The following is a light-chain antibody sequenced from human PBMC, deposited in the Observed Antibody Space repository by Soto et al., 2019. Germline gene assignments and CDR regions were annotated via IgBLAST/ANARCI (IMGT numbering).Light chain of an antibody. Sequence: DIVLTQSPGTLSLSPGERATLSCRASQSVSSSYLAWYQQKPGQAPRLLIYGASIRATGIPDRFRGSGSGTDFTLTISRLEPEDFAVEYCQQYGSSPLTFGGGTKVEIK. CDR3: QQYGSSPLT. J-gene: IGKJ4*01. CDR2: GAS. CDR1: QSVSSSY. V-gene: IGKV3-20*01.